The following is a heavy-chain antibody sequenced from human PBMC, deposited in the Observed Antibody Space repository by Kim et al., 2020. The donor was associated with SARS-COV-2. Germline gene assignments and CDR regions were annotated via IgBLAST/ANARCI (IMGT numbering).Heavy chain of an antibody. Sequence: GESLKISCKGSGYSFTSYWIGWVRQMPGKGLEWMGIIYPGDSDTRYSPSFQGQVTISADKSISTAYLQWSSLKASDTAMYYCARLGFGYYGSGSYYNNRYYYYGMDVWGQGTTVTVSS. D-gene: IGHD3-10*01. V-gene: IGHV5-51*01. CDR3: ARLGFGYYGSGSYYNNRYYYYGMDV. CDR1: GYSFTSYW. J-gene: IGHJ6*02. CDR2: IYPGDSDT.